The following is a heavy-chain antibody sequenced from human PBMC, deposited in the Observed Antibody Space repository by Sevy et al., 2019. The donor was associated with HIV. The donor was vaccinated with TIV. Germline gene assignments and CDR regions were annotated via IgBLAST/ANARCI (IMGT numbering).Heavy chain of an antibody. CDR3: AGSITMVRGVIITGPYFDY. Sequence: GWSLRLSCAASRFTFSSYSMNWVRQAPGKGLEWVSYISSSSSTIYYADSVKGRFTISRDNAKNSLYLQMNSLRDEDTAVYYCAGSITMVRGVIITGPYFDYWGQGTLVTVSS. D-gene: IGHD3-10*01. CDR2: ISSSSSTI. J-gene: IGHJ4*02. V-gene: IGHV3-48*02. CDR1: RFTFSSYS.